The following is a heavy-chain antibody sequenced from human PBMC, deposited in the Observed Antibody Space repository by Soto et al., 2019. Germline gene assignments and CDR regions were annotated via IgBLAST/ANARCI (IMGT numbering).Heavy chain of an antibody. V-gene: IGHV1-58*01. CDR3: AATGRVKGYYYGVDV. CDR2: IVVDSGNT. CDR1: GFTFTRSA. J-gene: IGHJ6*02. Sequence: SVKVSCKASGFTFTRSAVQWVRQARGQRLEWIGWIVVDSGNTIYAQKFQERVTITRDMSTSTLYMELHSLASEDTAVYYCAATGRVKGYYYGVDVWGQGTTVTVS. D-gene: IGHD1-1*01.